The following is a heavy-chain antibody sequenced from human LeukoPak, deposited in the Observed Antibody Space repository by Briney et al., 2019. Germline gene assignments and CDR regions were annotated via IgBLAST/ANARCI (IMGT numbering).Heavy chain of an antibody. V-gene: IGHV3-30*02. D-gene: IGHD4-17*01. J-gene: IGHJ4*02. CDR3: ARASPPAPQGYYGDYPSLFDY. Sequence: GGSLRLSCAASGFTFSSYGMHWVRQAPGKGLEWVAFIRYDGSNKYYADSVKGRFTISRDNSKNTLYLQMNSLRAEDTAVYYCARASPPAPQGYYGDYPSLFDYWGQGTLVTVSS. CDR2: IRYDGSNK. CDR1: GFTFSSYG.